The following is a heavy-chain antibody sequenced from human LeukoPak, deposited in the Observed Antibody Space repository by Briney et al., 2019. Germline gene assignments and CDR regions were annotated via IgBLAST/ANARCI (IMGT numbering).Heavy chain of an antibody. D-gene: IGHD1-26*01. CDR2: ISAYNGNT. CDR1: GYTFTSYG. J-gene: IGHJ5*02. Sequence: ASVTVSCKASGYTFTSYGISWVRQAPGQGLEWMGWISAYNGNTNYAQKLQGRVTMTTDTSTSTAYMELRSLRSDDTAVYYCARDESIVGATFNWFDPWGQGTLVTVSS. V-gene: IGHV1-18*01. CDR3: ARDESIVGATFNWFDP.